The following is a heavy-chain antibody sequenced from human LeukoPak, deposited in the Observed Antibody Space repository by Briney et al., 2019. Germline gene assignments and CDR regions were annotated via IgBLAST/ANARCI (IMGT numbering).Heavy chain of an antibody. CDR2: ISSSSSYI. Sequence: PGGSLRLSCAASGFTFSSYSMNWVRQAPGKGLEWVSSISSSSSYIYYADSVKGRFTISRDNAKNSLYLQMNSLRAEDTAVYYCARAGHIWVYSGSPNDYWGQGTLVTVSP. J-gene: IGHJ4*02. CDR3: ARAGHIWVYSGSPNDY. CDR1: GFTFSSYS. V-gene: IGHV3-21*01. D-gene: IGHD1-26*01.